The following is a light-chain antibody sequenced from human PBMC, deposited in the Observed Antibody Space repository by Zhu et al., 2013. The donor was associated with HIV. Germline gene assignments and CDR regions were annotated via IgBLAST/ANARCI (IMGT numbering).Light chain of an antibody. CDR1: QSVSSSY. Sequence: EIVLTQSPVTLSLSPGERATLSCRASQSVSSSYLAWYQQKPGQAPRLLIYGASSRAAGIPNRFGGSGSGTDFTLTISRLEPEDFAVYYCQQYATSPRTFGQGTKVEIK. CDR3: QQYATSPRT. CDR2: GAS. J-gene: IGKJ1*01. V-gene: IGKV3-20*01.